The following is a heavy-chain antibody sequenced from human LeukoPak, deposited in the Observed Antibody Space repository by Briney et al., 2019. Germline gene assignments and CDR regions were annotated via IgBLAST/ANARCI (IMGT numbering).Heavy chain of an antibody. CDR1: GYTFTRYA. CDR2: ISAYNRNT. D-gene: IGHD2-15*01. CDR3: ARVSRDKGRDFDY. Sequence: GAAVKVSCKASGYTFTRYAFSWVRQAPGQGLEWLGWISAYNRNTIYAQKFQGRVTLTTDTPTSTAHMELGNLGSDDTAVYYCARVSRDKGRDFDYWGQGTLVTVSS. J-gene: IGHJ4*02. V-gene: IGHV1-18*01.